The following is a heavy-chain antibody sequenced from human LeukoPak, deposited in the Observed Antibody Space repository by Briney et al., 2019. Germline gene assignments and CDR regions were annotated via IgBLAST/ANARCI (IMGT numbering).Heavy chain of an antibody. Sequence: ASVKVSCKASGYTFTRYGISWVRQAPGQGLEWMGWISGYNGNTNYAQKLQGRVSMTADTSTSTAYMELRSLRSDDTAVYYCASLKNYYDSSGYLVTDAFDIWGQGTMVTVSS. CDR3: ASLKNYYDSSGYLVTDAFDI. CDR1: GYTFTRYG. D-gene: IGHD3-22*01. V-gene: IGHV1-18*01. CDR2: ISGYNGNT. J-gene: IGHJ3*02.